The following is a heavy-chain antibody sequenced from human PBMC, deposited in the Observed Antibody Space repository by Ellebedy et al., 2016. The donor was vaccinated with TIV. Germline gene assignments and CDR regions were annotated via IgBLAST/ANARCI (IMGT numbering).Heavy chain of an antibody. CDR2: ISSDASSE. CDR3: AKGEVVTTIAAFDI. J-gene: IGHJ3*02. D-gene: IGHD2-21*02. V-gene: IGHV3-30*14. CDR1: GFTLSPYV. Sequence: GESLKISCAASGFTLSPYVMHWVRQAPGKGLEWVALISSDASSEYYADSVKGRFTISRDNSKNTLYLQMNSLRAEDTAVYYCAKGEVVTTIAAFDIWGQGTMVTVSS.